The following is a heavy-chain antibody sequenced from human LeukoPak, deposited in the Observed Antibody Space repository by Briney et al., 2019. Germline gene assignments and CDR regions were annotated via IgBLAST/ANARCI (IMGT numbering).Heavy chain of an antibody. CDR2: ISTSGSYT. J-gene: IGHJ4*02. CDR3: ARDRSSANPDY. Sequence: GGSLRLSCAASGFTFSDYYMSWIRQAPGKGLEWVSYISTSGSYTNYADSVKGRFTISRDNAENSLYLQLNSLRAEDTAVYYCARDRSSANPDYWGQGTLVTVSS. CDR1: GFTFSDYY. V-gene: IGHV3-11*06.